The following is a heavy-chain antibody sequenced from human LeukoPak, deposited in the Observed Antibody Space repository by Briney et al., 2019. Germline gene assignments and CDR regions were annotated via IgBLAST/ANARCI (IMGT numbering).Heavy chain of an antibody. D-gene: IGHD3-22*01. V-gene: IGHV3-30*18. CDR1: GFTFSSYG. J-gene: IGHJ4*02. CDR3: AKNYYDSSGYYLRAFDY. Sequence: GGSLRLSCAASGFTFSSYGMHWVRQAPGKGLEWVAAISYDGSNKYYADSVKGRFTISRDNSKNTLYLQMNSLRAEDTAVYYCAKNYYDSSGYYLRAFDYWGQGTLVTVSS. CDR2: ISYDGSNK.